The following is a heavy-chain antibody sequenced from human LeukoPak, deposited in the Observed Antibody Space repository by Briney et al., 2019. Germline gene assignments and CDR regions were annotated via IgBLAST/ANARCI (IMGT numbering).Heavy chain of an antibody. CDR1: GYTFTGSY. V-gene: IGHV1-18*04. CDR3: AREAWELLDY. CDR2: ISAYNGNT. Sequence: ASVKVSCKASGYTFTGSYLHWVRQAPGQGLEWMGWISAYNGNTNYAQKLQGRVTMTTDTSTSTAYMELRSLRSDDTAVYYCAREAWELLDYWGQGTLVTVSS. J-gene: IGHJ4*02. D-gene: IGHD1-26*01.